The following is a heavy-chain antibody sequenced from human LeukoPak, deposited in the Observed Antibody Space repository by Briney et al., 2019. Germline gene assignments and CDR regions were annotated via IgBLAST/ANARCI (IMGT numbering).Heavy chain of an antibody. J-gene: IGHJ5*02. V-gene: IGHV4-59*08. Sequence: PSETLSLTCTVSGGSISSSYWGWVRQPPGKGLEWIGYISYSGSTKYNPSFKSRVTISVDTSKNQFSLKVHSVTAADTAVYYCARRGVEMAPVRPDYWFDPWGQGTLVTVSS. CDR1: GGSISSSY. CDR3: ARRGVEMAPVRPDYWFDP. D-gene: IGHD5-24*01. CDR2: ISYSGST.